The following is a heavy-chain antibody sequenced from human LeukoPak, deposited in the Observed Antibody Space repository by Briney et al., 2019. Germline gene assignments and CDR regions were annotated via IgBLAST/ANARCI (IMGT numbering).Heavy chain of an antibody. CDR2: ISGSGGST. Sequence: GGSLRLSCAASGFXFSSYAISWVRQAPGKGLEWVSAISGSGGSTYYADSVKGRFTISRDNSKNTLYLQMNSLRAEDTAVYYCAKGGYSYGPTPFYFDYWGQGTLVTVSS. J-gene: IGHJ4*02. V-gene: IGHV3-23*01. D-gene: IGHD5-18*01. CDR3: AKGGYSYGPTPFYFDY. CDR1: GFXFSSYA.